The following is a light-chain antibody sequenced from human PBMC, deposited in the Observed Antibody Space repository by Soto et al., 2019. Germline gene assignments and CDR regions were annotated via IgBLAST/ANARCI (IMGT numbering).Light chain of an antibody. Sequence: IVLTQSAGALSLSPGERATLSCRASQSVGNNYLAWYQQMPGQAPRLLIYDASSRATGIPARFSGSGSGTDFTLTISSLEPEDFAVYYCKQARKCPNTFGQGTRLEIK. CDR1: QSVGNNY. CDR3: KQARKCPNT. J-gene: IGKJ5*01. CDR2: DAS. V-gene: IGKV3-11*01.